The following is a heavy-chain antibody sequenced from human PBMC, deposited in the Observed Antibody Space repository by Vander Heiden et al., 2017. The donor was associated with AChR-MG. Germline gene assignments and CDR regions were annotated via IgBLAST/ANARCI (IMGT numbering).Heavy chain of an antibody. D-gene: IGHD3-16*01. CDR2: IYYSGST. CDR3: ASGGNPTDWFDP. Sequence: QLQLQESGPGLVKPSETLSLTCTVSGGSISSSSYYWGWIRQPPGKGLEWIGSIYYSGSTYYNPSLKSRVTISVDTSKNQFSLKLSSVTAADTAVYYCASGGNPTDWFDPWGQGTLVTVSS. J-gene: IGHJ5*02. V-gene: IGHV4-39*01. CDR1: GGSISSSSYY.